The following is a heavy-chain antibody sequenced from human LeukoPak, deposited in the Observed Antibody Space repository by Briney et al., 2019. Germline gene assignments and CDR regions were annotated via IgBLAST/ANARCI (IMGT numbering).Heavy chain of an antibody. V-gene: IGHV1-46*01. D-gene: IGHD3-22*01. J-gene: IGHJ3*01. CDR3: AGNYYDSIYRPF. Sequence: ASVKVSCKASGYTFTSCYMHWVRQAPGQGLEWMGIINPSGGSTSYAQKFQGRVTMTRDTSTSTVYMELSSLRSEDTAVYYCAGNYYDSIYRPFWGQGTMVTVSS. CDR1: GYTFTSCY. CDR2: INPSGGST.